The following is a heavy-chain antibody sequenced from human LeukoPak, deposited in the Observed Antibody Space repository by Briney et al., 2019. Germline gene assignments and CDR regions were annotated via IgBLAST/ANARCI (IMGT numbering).Heavy chain of an antibody. CDR3: ARVHYDFWSGGIAFDI. D-gene: IGHD3-3*01. V-gene: IGHV1-2*02. CDR2: INPNSGGT. J-gene: IGHJ3*02. Sequence: ASVKVSCKASGYTFTGYYMHWVRQDPGQGLEWMGWINPNSGGTNYAQKFQGRVTMTRDTSISTAYMELSRLRSDDTAVYYCARVHYDFWSGGIAFDIWGQGTMVTVSS. CDR1: GYTFTGYY.